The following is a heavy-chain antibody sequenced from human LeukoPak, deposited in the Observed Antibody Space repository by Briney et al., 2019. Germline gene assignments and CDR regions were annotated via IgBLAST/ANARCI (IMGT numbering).Heavy chain of an antibody. V-gene: IGHV3-30*18. CDR3: AKDQPRYSYGDYFDY. CDR2: ISYDGSKK. CDR1: GFTFSSYG. J-gene: IGHJ4*02. D-gene: IGHD5-18*01. Sequence: GGSLRLSCAASGFTFSSYGMHWVRQAPGKGLEWVAVISYDGSKKYYADSVKGRFTISRDNSKNTLYLQMNSLRAEDTAVYYCAKDQPRYSYGDYFDYWGQGTLVTVSS.